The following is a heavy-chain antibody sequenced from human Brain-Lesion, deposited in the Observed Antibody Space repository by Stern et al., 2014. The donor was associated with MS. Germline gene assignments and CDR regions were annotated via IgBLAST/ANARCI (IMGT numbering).Heavy chain of an antibody. CDR1: GGSISSGDNY. D-gene: IGHD4-17*01. J-gene: IGHJ4*02. CDR2: IHYSGGP. Sequence: LQLVESGPGLVKPSQTLSLTCTVSGGSISSGDNYWSWIRQPPGKGPEWNGYIHYSGGPYFNPSLKSRATISADTSKNQFSLKLNSMTAADTAVYYCARVPDYGDAFFDYWGQGILVTVSS. V-gene: IGHV4-30-4*01. CDR3: ARVPDYGDAFFDY.